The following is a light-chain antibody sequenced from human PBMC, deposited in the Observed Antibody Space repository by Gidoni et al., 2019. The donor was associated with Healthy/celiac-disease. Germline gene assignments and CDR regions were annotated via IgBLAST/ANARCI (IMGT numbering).Light chain of an antibody. J-gene: IGKJ1*01. V-gene: IGKV1-8*01. CDR2: AAS. CDR3: QQYYSYPWT. CDR1: QGISIY. Sequence: AIRMTQSPSSLSASTGDRVTITCRASQGISIYLAWYQQKPGKAPKLLIYAASTLQSGVPSRFSGSGSGTDFTLTISCLQSEDFSTYYCQQYYSYPWTFGQXTKVEIK.